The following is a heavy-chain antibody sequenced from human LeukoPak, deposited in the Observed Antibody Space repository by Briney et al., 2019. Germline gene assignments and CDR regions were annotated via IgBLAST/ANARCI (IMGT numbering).Heavy chain of an antibody. CDR1: GYTFTGYY. D-gene: IGHD3-10*01. CDR2: INPNSGGT. Sequence: ASVTVSCKASGYTFTGYYIHWVRQAPGQGLECVGWINPNSGGTNYAQKFEGWVTMTRHTSISTAYMALSRLRSDDAAVYYCARGGSGSYFSWLDPWGQGTLVTVSS. CDR3: ARGGSGSYFSWLDP. J-gene: IGHJ5*02. V-gene: IGHV1-2*04.